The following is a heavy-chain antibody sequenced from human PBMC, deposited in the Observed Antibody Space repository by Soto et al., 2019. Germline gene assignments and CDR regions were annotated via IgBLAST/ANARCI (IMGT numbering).Heavy chain of an antibody. J-gene: IGHJ4*02. CDR1: GFTFSSYG. CDR2: ISYDGSNK. D-gene: IGHD3-9*01. CDR3: SKNSVDWVFYTHLDY. V-gene: IGHV3-30*18. Sequence: GGSLRLSCAASGFTFSSYGMHWVRQAPGKGLEWVAVISYDGSNKYYVDSVKGRFTISRDNSKNTLYLQMNSLRAEDTAVYYCSKNSVDWVFYTHLDYWGQGTLVTVSS.